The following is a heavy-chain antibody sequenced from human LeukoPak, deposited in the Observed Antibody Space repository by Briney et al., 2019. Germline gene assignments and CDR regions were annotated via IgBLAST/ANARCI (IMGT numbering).Heavy chain of an antibody. V-gene: IGHV4-59*01. CDR1: GDSISNYY. CDR3: ARTIATGTATGWFDP. J-gene: IGHJ5*02. CDR2: IYYTGST. D-gene: IGHD1-1*01. Sequence: PSETLSLTCTGSGDSISNYYWSWIRQPPGKGLERIWHIYYTGSTNYNPSLKSRVAISVDTSKNQFSLHLNSVTAADTAVYYCARTIATGTATGWFDPRGQGTLVAVSS.